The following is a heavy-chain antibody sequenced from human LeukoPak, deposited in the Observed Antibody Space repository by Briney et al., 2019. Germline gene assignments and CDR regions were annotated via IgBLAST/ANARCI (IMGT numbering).Heavy chain of an antibody. D-gene: IGHD6-19*01. V-gene: IGHV4-34*01. CDR3: ARLRSVARTRNYYYYYYMDV. CDR2: INHSGST. CDR1: GGSISSGGYY. J-gene: IGHJ6*03. Sequence: PSETLSLTCAVSGGSISSGGYYWSWIRQPPGKGLEWIGEINHSGSTNYNPSLKSRVTISVDTSKNQFSLKLSSVTAADTAVYYCARLRSVARTRNYYYYYYMDVWGKGTTVTISS.